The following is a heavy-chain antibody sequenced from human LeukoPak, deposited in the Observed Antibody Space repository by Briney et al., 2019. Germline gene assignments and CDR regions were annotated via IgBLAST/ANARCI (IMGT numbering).Heavy chain of an antibody. CDR3: ARLSSSSGCDY. Sequence: ASVKVSCKASGYTFTSYAMHWVRQAPGQRLEWMGWISAYNGKTNYAQKLQGRVTMATDTSTSTAYMELRSLRSDDSAVYYCARLSSSSGCDYWGQGTLVTVSS. CDR2: ISAYNGKT. D-gene: IGHD6-19*01. V-gene: IGHV1-18*01. CDR1: GYTFTSYA. J-gene: IGHJ4*02.